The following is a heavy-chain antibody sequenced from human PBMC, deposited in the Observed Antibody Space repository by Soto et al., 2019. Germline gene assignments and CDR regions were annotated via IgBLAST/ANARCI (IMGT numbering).Heavy chain of an antibody. J-gene: IGHJ5*02. Sequence: EVQLEESGGGLVQPGGSLRLSCAASGFTFSSYSMNWVRQAPGKGLEWVSYISSSSSTIYYADSVKGRFTISRDNAKNSLYLQMKSLRAEDTAVYYCARSPRGDILTGYYKRNWFDPWGQGTLVTVSS. D-gene: IGHD3-9*01. CDR3: ARSPRGDILTGYYKRNWFDP. CDR1: GFTFSSYS. V-gene: IGHV3-48*01. CDR2: ISSSSSTI.